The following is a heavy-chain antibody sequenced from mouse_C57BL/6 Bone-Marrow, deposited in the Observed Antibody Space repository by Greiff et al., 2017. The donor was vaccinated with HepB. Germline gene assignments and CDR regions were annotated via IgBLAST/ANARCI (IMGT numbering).Heavy chain of an antibody. Sequence: VQLQQSGAEPVRPGASVKLFCTASGFNIKDDYMQWVKQRPEQGLEWIRWIDPENGDTEYASKIQGKATITADTSSNTAYLQISSLTSEDTAVYYCTTAYFDYGGQGNTLTVSS. CDR2: IDPENGDT. CDR1: GFNIKDDY. V-gene: IGHV14-4*01. J-gene: IGHJ2*01. CDR3: TTAYFDY.